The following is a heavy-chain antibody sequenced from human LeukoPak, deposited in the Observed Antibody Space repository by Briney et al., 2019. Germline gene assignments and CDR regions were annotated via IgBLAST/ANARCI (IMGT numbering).Heavy chain of an antibody. V-gene: IGHV4-39*07. CDR2: IYYSGST. J-gene: IGHJ5*02. CDR3: ARVQSRLSWFDP. Sequence: PSETLSLTCTVSGGSISGTSYYWGWIRQPPGKGLEWIGSIYYSGSTYYNPSLKSRVTISVDTSKNQSSLKLSSVTAADTAVYYCARVQSRLSWFDPWGQGTLVTVSS. CDR1: GGSISGTSYY.